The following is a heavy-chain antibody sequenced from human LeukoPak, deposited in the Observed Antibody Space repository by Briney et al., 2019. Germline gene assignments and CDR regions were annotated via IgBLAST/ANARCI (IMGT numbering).Heavy chain of an antibody. D-gene: IGHD3-22*01. CDR3: ATLRRSTYYYDSTDYYEDC. J-gene: IGHJ4*02. Sequence: GGSLRLSCAASGFTFNAYHMNWVRQAPGKGLEWVSSISSSGLYIYYADSLKGRSTISRDNAKSSLYLQMNSLRAEDTAVYYCATLRRSTYYYDSTDYYEDCWGQGTLVTVSS. CDR1: GFTFNAYH. CDR2: ISSSGLYI. V-gene: IGHV3-21*01.